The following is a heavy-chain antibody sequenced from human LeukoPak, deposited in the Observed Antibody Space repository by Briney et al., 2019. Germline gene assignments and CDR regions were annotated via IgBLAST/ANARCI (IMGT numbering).Heavy chain of an antibody. CDR2: IYHSGST. CDR3: ASELSLYYFDY. Sequence: SETLSLTCTVSGGSISSSSYYWGWIRQPPGKGLEWIGSIYHSGSTYYNPSLKSRVTISVDTSKNQFSLKLSSVTAADTAVYYCASELSLYYFDYWGQGTLVTVSS. D-gene: IGHD3-16*02. CDR1: GGSISSSSYY. J-gene: IGHJ4*02. V-gene: IGHV4-39*07.